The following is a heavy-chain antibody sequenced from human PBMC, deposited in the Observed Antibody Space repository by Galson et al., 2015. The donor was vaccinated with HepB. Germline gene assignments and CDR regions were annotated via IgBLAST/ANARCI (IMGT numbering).Heavy chain of an antibody. CDR1: GFSLTTSGVS. CDR3: GHRRECINGFCSKGSWFDP. D-gene: IGHD2-8*01. CDR2: IYWDNDK. Sequence: PALVKPTQTLTLTCTFSGFSLTTSGVSVGWIRQPPGKALEWLAVIYWDNDKRYSPSLKSRLTITKDTSKNQVVLTMTNMDPVDTGTYYCGHRRECINGFCSKGSWFDPWGQGTLVTVSS. V-gene: IGHV2-5*02. J-gene: IGHJ5*02.